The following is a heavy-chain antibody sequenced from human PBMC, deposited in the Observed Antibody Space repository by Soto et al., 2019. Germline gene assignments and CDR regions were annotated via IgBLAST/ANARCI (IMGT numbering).Heavy chain of an antibody. Sequence: GGSLRLSCAASGFTFSSYGMYWVRQAPGKGLEWVAVISYDGSNKYYADSVKGRFTITRDNSKNTLYLQMDSLRAEDTAVYYCAEDWGEGDCYSMNCYVDLWGCGTVVTVSS. CDR1: GFTFSSYG. D-gene: IGHD2-21*01. J-gene: IGHJ2*01. V-gene: IGHV3-30*18. CDR3: AEDWGEGDCYSMNCYVDL. CDR2: ISYDGSNK.